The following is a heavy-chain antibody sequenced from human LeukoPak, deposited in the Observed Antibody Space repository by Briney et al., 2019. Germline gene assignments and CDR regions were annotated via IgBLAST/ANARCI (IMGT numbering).Heavy chain of an antibody. CDR1: GYTFTSYD. V-gene: IGHV1-8*01. Sequence: GASVKVSCKASGYTFTSYDIDWVRQATGQGLEWMGWMNPNSGNTGYAQKFQGRVTMTRNTSISTAYMELSSLRSEDTAVYYCARSRVYNWNDFDYWGQGTLVTVSS. CDR2: MNPNSGNT. D-gene: IGHD1-20*01. CDR3: ARSRVYNWNDFDY. J-gene: IGHJ4*02.